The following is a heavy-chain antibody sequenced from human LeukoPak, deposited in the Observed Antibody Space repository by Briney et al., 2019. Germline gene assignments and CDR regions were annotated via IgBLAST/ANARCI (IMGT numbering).Heavy chain of an antibody. CDR1: GGTFSSYA. CDR2: IIPIFGTA. J-gene: IGHJ6*03. Sequence: SVKVSCKASGGTFSSYAISWVRQAPGQGLEWMGGIIPIFGTANYAQKFQGRVTITADESTSTAYMELSSLRSEDTAVYYCAKDGPYYDFWSGLKNYYYYYYMDVWGKGTTVTVSS. V-gene: IGHV1-69*13. CDR3: AKDGPYYDFWSGLKNYYYYYYMDV. D-gene: IGHD3-3*01.